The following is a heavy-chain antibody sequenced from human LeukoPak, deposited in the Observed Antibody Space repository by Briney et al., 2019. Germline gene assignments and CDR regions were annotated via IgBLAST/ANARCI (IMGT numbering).Heavy chain of an antibody. CDR1: GYRFTNYW. D-gene: IGHD2-2*02. CDR3: ARGGDSTTSWYRCFDY. V-gene: IGHV5-51*01. CDR2: IYPDDSDT. J-gene: IGHJ4*02. Sequence: GESLKISCKGSGYRFTNYWIGWVRQMPGKGVEGMGLIYPDDSDTRHRPSVQGQVTISADKSISTAYLQWSSLKATDTAMYYCARGGDSTTSWYRCFDYWGQGTLVTVSS.